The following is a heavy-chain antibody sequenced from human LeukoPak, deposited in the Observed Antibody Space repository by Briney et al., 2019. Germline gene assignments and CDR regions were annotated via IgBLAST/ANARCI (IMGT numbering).Heavy chain of an antibody. Sequence: GGSLRLSCAASGFTFSSYGMHWVRQAPGKGLEWVAVISYDGSNKYYADSVKGRFTISRDNSKNTLYPQMNSLRAEDTAVYYCAKGGNSIVGALGYWGQGTLVTVSS. D-gene: IGHD1-26*01. V-gene: IGHV3-30*18. CDR1: GFTFSSYG. J-gene: IGHJ4*02. CDR2: ISYDGSNK. CDR3: AKGGNSIVGALGY.